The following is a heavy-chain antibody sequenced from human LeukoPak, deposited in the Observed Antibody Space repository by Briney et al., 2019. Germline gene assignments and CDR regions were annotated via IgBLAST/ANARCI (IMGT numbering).Heavy chain of an antibody. D-gene: IGHD2-15*01. V-gene: IGHV1-69*13. CDR1: GGTFSSYA. CDR2: IIPIFGTA. J-gene: IGHJ3*02. Sequence: SVKVSCKASGGTFSSYAISWVRQAPGQGLEWMGRIIPIFGTANYAQKFQGRVTITADESTSTAYMELSSLGSEDTAVYYCARDVVVVAAAQNVAFDIWGQGTMVTVSS. CDR3: ARDVVVVAAAQNVAFDI.